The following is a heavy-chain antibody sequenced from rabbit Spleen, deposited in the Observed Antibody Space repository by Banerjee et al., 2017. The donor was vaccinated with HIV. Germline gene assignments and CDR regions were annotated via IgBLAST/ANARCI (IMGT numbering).Heavy chain of an antibody. D-gene: IGHD7-1*01. CDR2: ISGGSSGST. CDR3: AREGEGGDSPYGMDL. Sequence: QEQLEESGGDLVKPGASLTLTCTASGFTLSSRYWIWWVRQAPGKGLEWSACISGGSSGSTGSASWVNGRFTISKTSSTTVTLQMTSLPAADTATYFCAREGEGGDSPYGMDLWGPGTLVTVS. CDR1: GFTLSSRYW. V-gene: IGHV1S45*01. J-gene: IGHJ6*01.